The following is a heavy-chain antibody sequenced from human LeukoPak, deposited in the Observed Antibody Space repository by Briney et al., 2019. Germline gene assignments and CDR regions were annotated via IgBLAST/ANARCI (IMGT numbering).Heavy chain of an antibody. Sequence: PGGSLRLSCAASEFTFNSYAMSWVRQAPGKGLEWVSGISGSGVSTYYADSVKGRFTISRDNSKNTLFLQMNSLRVEDTAVYYCAKAAAYDILTGYYLGNFDSWGQGTLVTVSS. CDR2: ISGSGVST. CDR1: EFTFNSYA. V-gene: IGHV3-23*01. D-gene: IGHD3-9*01. CDR3: AKAAAYDILTGYYLGNFDS. J-gene: IGHJ4*02.